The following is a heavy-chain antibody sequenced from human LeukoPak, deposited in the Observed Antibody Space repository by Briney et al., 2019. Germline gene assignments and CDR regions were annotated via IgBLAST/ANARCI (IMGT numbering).Heavy chain of an antibody. J-gene: IGHJ4*02. D-gene: IGHD2-21*01. V-gene: IGHV3-30*04. CDR2: ISYDGNNK. CDR3: AKAPVTTCSGAYCYPFDY. CDR1: GFTFSSYE. Sequence: QAGGSLRLSCAASGFTFSSYEMNWVRQAPGKGLEWVTVISYDGNNKYYADSVKGRFTISRDSSKNTLYLQMNRLRAEDAAVYYCAKAPVTTCSGAYCYPFDYWGQGTLVTVSS.